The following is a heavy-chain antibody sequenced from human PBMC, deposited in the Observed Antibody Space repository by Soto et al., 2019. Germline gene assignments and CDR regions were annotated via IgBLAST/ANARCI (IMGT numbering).Heavy chain of an antibody. CDR1: GGSISSSSYY. D-gene: IGHD2-15*01. CDR2: IYYSGST. V-gene: IGHV4-39*01. CDR3: ARLQGNLLLDL. Sequence: ETLSLTCTVSGGSISSSSYYWGWIRQPPGKGLEWIGSIYYSGSTYYNPSLKSRVTISVDTSKNQFSLKLSSVTAADTAVYYCARLQGNLLLDLWGRGTLVTVSS. J-gene: IGHJ2*01.